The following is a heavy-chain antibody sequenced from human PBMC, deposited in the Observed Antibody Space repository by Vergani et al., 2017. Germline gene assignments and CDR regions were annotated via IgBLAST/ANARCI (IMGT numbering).Heavy chain of an antibody. J-gene: IGHJ4*02. CDR3: VKGGDYSGSPSDF. Sequence: QVQLVESGGGVTQPGRPLRLSCDASGFPFTTYAMHWVRQAPGKGLEWVAAISYDASNKYYTDSVKSRFTISSDDSKSTLYLQRNSLSTEDTDVYYCVKGGDYSGSPSDFWGQGTLVAVSS. CDR1: GFPFTTYA. D-gene: IGHD6-6*01. CDR2: ISYDASNK. V-gene: IGHV3-30*04.